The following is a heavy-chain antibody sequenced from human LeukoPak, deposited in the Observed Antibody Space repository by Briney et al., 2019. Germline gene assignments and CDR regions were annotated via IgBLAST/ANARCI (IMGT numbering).Heavy chain of an antibody. J-gene: IGHJ4*02. CDR1: GFIFSSYA. V-gene: IGHV3-23*01. D-gene: IGHD6-19*01. CDR3: AKDDGSGWWDY. CDR2: LSGSGGST. Sequence: GGSLRLSCAASGFIFSSYAMSWVRQAPGKGLEWVSALSGSGGSTYYADSVKGRFTISRDNSKNTLYLQMNSLRAEDTAVYYCAKDDGSGWWDYWGQGTLVTVSS.